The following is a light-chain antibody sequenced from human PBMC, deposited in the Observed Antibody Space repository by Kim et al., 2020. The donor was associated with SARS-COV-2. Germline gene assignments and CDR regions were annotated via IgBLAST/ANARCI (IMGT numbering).Light chain of an antibody. CDR2: ART. Sequence: LGQKVRITCQGDSLRTYSASWYQKKPGQAPVLVLSARTNRPSGIPDRFSGSSSGDTTSLTLTGAQAEDEADYYCKSRDSSGNHLVFGGGTQLTVL. CDR1: SLRTYS. J-gene: IGLJ2*01. V-gene: IGLV3-19*01. CDR3: KSRDSSGNHLV.